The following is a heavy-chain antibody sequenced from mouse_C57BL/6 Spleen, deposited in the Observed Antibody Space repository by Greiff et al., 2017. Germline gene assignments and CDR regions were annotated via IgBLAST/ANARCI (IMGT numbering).Heavy chain of an antibody. Sequence: VQLQQSGAELVRPGTSVKVSCKASGYAFTNYLIEWVKQRPGQGLEWIGVINPGSGGTNYNEKFKGKATLTADKSSSTAYMQLSSLTSEDSAVYFCARRGETWPMDYWGQGTSVTVSS. J-gene: IGHJ4*01. V-gene: IGHV1-54*01. CDR3: ARRGETWPMDY. CDR1: GYAFTNYL. CDR2: INPGSGGT.